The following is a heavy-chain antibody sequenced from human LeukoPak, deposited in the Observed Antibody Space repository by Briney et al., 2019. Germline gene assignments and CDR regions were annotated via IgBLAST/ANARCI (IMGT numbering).Heavy chain of an antibody. Sequence: PGGSLRLSCAASGFTFSDYSMNWVRQAPGKGLEWVSSISSRSTSIYYADSVKGRFTISRGSAKKLVYLQMNSLRAEDTAVYYCARDDRVGALLWGQGTLVTVSS. J-gene: IGHJ4*02. CDR2: ISSRSTSI. CDR1: GFTFSDYS. CDR3: ARDDRVGALL. V-gene: IGHV3-21*01. D-gene: IGHD1-26*01.